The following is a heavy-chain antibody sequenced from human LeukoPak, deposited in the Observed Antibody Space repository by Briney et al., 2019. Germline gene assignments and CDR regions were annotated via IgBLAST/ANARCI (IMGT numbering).Heavy chain of an antibody. Sequence: KPSETLSLTCAVYGGSFSGYYWSWIRQPPGKGLEWIGEINHSGSTNYNPSLKSRVTISVDTSKNPFSLKLSSVTAADTAVYYCARPIAAAGTAAGPYYYYGMDVSGQGTTVTVSS. CDR3: ARPIAAAGTAAGPYYYYGMDV. D-gene: IGHD6-13*01. V-gene: IGHV4-34*01. CDR1: GGSFSGYY. CDR2: INHSGST. J-gene: IGHJ6*02.